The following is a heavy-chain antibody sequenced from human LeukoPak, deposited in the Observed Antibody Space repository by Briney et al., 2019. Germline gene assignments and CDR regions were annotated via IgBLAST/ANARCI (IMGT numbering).Heavy chain of an antibody. D-gene: IGHD6-13*01. V-gene: IGHV3-30-3*01. J-gene: IGHJ4*02. CDR1: GFTFSSYA. CDR2: ISYDGSNK. CDR3: AKDRWSRVWVAAAIFDY. Sequence: QPGGSLRLSCAASGFTFSSYAMHWVRQAPGKGLEWVAVISYDGSNKYSADSVKGRFTISRDNSKNTLYLQMNSLRAEDTAVYYCAKDRWSRVWVAAAIFDYWGQGTLVTVSS.